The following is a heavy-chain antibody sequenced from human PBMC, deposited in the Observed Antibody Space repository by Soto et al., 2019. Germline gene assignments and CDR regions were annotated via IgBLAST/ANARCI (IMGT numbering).Heavy chain of an antibody. CDR1: GYTFSSYC. D-gene: IGHD3-3*01. Sequence: ASVKGSRKGSGYTFSSYCIRWGRQAPGQGLELMVWISAYNGNTNYAQKLQGRVTMTTDTSTSTAYMELRSLRSDDTAVYYFARVKTSYYDFWSGSYTADYWGQGTLVTVSS. CDR3: ARVKTSYYDFWSGSYTADY. CDR2: ISAYNGNT. V-gene: IGHV1-18*01. J-gene: IGHJ4*02.